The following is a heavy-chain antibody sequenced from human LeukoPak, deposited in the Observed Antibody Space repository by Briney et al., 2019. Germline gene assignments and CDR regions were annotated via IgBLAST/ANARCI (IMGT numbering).Heavy chain of an antibody. CDR1: GFTFSTYA. CDR2: ISGDGGYT. V-gene: IGHV3-23*01. CDR3: AKGLDGSGSYSPLDY. J-gene: IGHJ4*02. D-gene: IGHD3-10*01. Sequence: PGGSLRLSCAASGFTFSTYAVTWVRQAPGKGLEWVSSISGDGGYTYYADFVKGRFTISRDNSNNTLYLPMNSLRAEDTAVYYCAKGLDGSGSYSPLDYWGQGTLVTVSS.